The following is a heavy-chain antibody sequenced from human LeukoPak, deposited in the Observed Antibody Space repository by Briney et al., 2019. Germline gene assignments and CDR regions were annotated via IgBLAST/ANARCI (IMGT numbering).Heavy chain of an antibody. V-gene: IGHV4-30-2*01. Sequence: PSETLSLTCTVSGGSISSGGYYWSWIRQPPGKGLEWIGYIYHSGSTYYNPSLKSRVTISVDRSKNQFSLKLSSVTAADTAVYYCAREVVTKGAFDIWGQGTMVTVSS. CDR2: IYHSGST. CDR3: AREVVTKGAFDI. J-gene: IGHJ3*02. D-gene: IGHD3-22*01. CDR1: GGSISSGGYY.